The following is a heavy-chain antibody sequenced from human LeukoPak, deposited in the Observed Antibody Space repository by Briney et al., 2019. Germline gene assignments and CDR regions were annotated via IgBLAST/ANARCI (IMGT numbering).Heavy chain of an antibody. Sequence: SETLSLTCAVYGGSFSGYYWSWIRRPPGKGLEWIGEINHSGSTNYNPSLKSRVTISVDTSKNQFSLKLSSVTAADTAVYYCARMTTVTTSYYYGMDVWGQGTTVTVSS. CDR3: ARMTTVTTSYYYGMDV. J-gene: IGHJ6*02. CDR1: GGSFSGYY. D-gene: IGHD4-17*01. V-gene: IGHV4-34*01. CDR2: INHSGST.